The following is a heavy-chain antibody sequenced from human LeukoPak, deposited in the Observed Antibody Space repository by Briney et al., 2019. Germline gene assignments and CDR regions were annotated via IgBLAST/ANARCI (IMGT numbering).Heavy chain of an antibody. CDR2: IYYSGST. J-gene: IGHJ4*02. Sequence: SETLSLTCTVSGGSISSYYWSWIRQPPGKGLEWIGYIYYSGSTNYNPSLKSRVTISVDTSKNQFSLKLRSVTAADTAVYYCSRVVVGLWYFDCGGQGTLVTVSS. D-gene: IGHD2-15*01. V-gene: IGHV4-59*01. CDR1: GGSISSYY. CDR3: SRVVVGLWYFDC.